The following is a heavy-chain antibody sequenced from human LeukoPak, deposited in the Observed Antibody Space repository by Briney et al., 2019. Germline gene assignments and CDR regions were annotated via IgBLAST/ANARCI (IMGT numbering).Heavy chain of an antibody. Sequence: PSETLSLTCAVYGGSFSGYYWSWIRQPPGKGLEWIGEINHSGSTNYNPSLKSRVTISVDTSKNQFSLKLSSVTAADTAVYYCARASPRYSGSYLSRYDWFDPWGQGTLVTVSS. CDR2: INHSGST. V-gene: IGHV4-34*01. CDR3: ARASPRYSGSYLSRYDWFDP. CDR1: GGSFSGYY. D-gene: IGHD1-26*01. J-gene: IGHJ5*02.